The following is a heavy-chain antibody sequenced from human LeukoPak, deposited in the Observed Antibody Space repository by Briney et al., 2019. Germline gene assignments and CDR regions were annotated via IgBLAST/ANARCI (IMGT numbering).Heavy chain of an antibody. J-gene: IGHJ6*02. CDR1: GFTFDIYA. Sequence: GGSLRLSCAASGFTFDIYAMHWVRQAQGKGLEWVSGISWNSGSIGYADSVKGRFTISRENAKNSLYLQMNSLRAEDTALHNCAKDRVPYYYGSGSYQPNYYYYGMDVWGQGTTVTVSS. V-gene: IGHV3-9*01. CDR3: AKDRVPYYYGSGSYQPNYYYYGMDV. D-gene: IGHD3-10*01. CDR2: ISWNSGSI.